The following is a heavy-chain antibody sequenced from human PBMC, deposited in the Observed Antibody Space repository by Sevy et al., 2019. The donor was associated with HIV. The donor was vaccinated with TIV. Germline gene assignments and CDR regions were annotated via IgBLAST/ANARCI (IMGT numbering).Heavy chain of an antibody. CDR3: ARAVTAILTGFDY. CDR1: GGSISSYY. CDR2: IYYSGGT. V-gene: IGHV4-59*01. J-gene: IGHJ4*02. Sequence: SETLSLTCTVSGGSISSYYWSWIRQPPGKGLEWFGYIYYSGGTNYNPSLKSRVTISVDTSKNQFSLKLSSVTAADTAVYYCARAVTAILTGFDYWGQGTLVTVSS. D-gene: IGHD2-21*02.